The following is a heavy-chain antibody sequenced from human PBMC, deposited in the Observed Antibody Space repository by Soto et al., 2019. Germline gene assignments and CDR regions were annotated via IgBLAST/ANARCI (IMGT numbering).Heavy chain of an antibody. CDR3: ARSFEEYSSRWYADDY. J-gene: IGHJ4*02. CDR1: GFIFSGYN. D-gene: IGHD6-13*01. V-gene: IGHV3-21*01. Sequence: EVQLVESGGDLVKPGGSLRLTCAASGFIFSGYNMNWVRQAPGKGLEWVSSISSSSGYIYYADSVKGRFTISRDNAKKSLFLQMNSLRAEDTAVYFCARSFEEYSSRWYADDYWGQGTLVTVSS. CDR2: ISSSSGYI.